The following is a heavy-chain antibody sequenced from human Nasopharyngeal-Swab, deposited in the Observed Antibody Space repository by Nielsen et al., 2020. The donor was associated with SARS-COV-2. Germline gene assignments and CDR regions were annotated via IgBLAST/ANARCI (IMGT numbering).Heavy chain of an antibody. Sequence: ASVKVSCKASGYTFTSYYMHWVRQAPAQGLEWMGIINPSGGSTSYAQMFQGRVTMTRDTSTSTVYMELSSLRSEDTAVYYCARGRDYYDSSGYYEGSDYYYGMDVWGQGTTVTVSS. J-gene: IGHJ6*02. CDR2: INPSGGST. D-gene: IGHD3-22*01. CDR1: GYTFTSYY. CDR3: ARGRDYYDSSGYYEGSDYYYGMDV. V-gene: IGHV1-46*01.